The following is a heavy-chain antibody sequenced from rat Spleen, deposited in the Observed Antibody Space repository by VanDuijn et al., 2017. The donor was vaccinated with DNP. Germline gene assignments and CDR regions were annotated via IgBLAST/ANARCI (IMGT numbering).Heavy chain of an antibody. CDR2: IRYNGGST. CDR1: GFTFSDYY. D-gene: IGHD1-6*01. J-gene: IGHJ2*01. V-gene: IGHV5-22*01. Sequence: EVQLVESGGGLVRPGRSLKLSCAASGFTFSDYYMAWVRQAPTKGLEWVANIRYNGGSTYYGDSVKGRFTISRDNAKSTLHLQMNSLRSEDMATYYCARRYYGSYFDYWCQGVMVPVSS. CDR3: ARRYYGSYFDY.